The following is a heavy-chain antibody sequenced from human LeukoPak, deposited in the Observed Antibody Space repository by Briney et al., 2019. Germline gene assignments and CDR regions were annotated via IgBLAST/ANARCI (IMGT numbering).Heavy chain of an antibody. CDR1: GYTFSNYC. CDR3: AKDPRDISTGNYEEFDI. J-gene: IGHJ3*02. Sequence: ASVKVSCKASGYTFSNYCMHWVRQAPGQGLEWLGIINPSLQIPIYAQTFQGRVTMTTDMSTSTFYMELSNLVSEDTAVYYCAKDPRDISTGNYEEFDIWGQGTMVTVSS. V-gene: IGHV1-46*01. CDR2: INPSLQIP. D-gene: IGHD3-9*01.